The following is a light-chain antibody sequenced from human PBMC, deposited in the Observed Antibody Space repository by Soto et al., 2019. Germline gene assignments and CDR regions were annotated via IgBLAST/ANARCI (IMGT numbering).Light chain of an antibody. CDR3: AVWDDSLNGHV. CDR2: TND. Sequence: QSVLTQPPSASGTPGQTVTISCSGSSSNIGTNSVHWYKHLPGTAPKPLIYTNDQRPSGVPDRFSGSKSGTSASLAICGLQSEDEADYYCAVWDDSLNGHVFGAGTKVTVL. CDR1: SSNIGTNS. V-gene: IGLV1-44*01. J-gene: IGLJ1*01.